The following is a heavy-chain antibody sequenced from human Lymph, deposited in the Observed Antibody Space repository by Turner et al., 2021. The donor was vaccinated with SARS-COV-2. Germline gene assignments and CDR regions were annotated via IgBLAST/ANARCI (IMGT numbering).Heavy chain of an antibody. CDR3: ARDIPTTADYFDY. J-gene: IGHJ4*02. D-gene: IGHD4-17*01. CDR1: GFTFSTYS. CDR2: ISSSSSYI. Sequence: VQLVESGGGLVKPGGSLRLSLSASGFTFSTYSMNWVRQAPGKGLEWISSISSSSSYIYYADSVKGRFTISRDDAKNSLYLQMNSLRAEDTAVYYCARDIPTTADYFDYWGQGTLVTVSS. V-gene: IGHV3-21*01.